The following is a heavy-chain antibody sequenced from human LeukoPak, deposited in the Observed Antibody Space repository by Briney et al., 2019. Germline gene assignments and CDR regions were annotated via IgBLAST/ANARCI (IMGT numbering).Heavy chain of an antibody. V-gene: IGHV1-2*02. CDR2: INPNSGGT. J-gene: IGHJ4*02. CDR1: GYIFTGYY. Sequence: ASVKVSCKASGYIFTGYYMHWVRQAPGQGLEWMGWINPNSGGTNYAQKFQGRVTMTRDTSISTAYMELSRLRSDDTAVYYCARGDYYYDSSGYYFPSYWGQGTLVTVSS. CDR3: ARGDYYYDSSGYYFPSY. D-gene: IGHD3-22*01.